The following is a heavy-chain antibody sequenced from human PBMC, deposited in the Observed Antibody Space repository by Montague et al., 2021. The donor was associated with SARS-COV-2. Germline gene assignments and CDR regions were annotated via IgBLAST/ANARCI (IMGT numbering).Heavy chain of an antibody. J-gene: IGHJ6*03. D-gene: IGHD3-9*01. Sequence: SLRLSCAASGFTFSSYGMHWVRQAPGKGLEWVAVIWYDGGNKYYADSVKGRFTISRDNSKNTLYLQMNSLRAEDTAVYYCARDYPRGDILTVYYYYMDVWGKGTTVTVSS. V-gene: IGHV3-33*01. CDR2: IWYDGGNK. CDR3: ARDYPRGDILTVYYYYMDV. CDR1: GFTFSSYG.